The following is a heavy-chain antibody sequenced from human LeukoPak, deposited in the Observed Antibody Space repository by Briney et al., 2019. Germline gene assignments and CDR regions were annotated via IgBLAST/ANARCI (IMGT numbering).Heavy chain of an antibody. V-gene: IGHV3-23*01. CDR2: ISGSGGST. CDR1: GFTFSSYA. CDR3: AKAEYYYDSSGTFDY. D-gene: IGHD3-22*01. J-gene: IGHJ4*02. Sequence: PGGSLRLSCAPSGFTFSSYAMSWVRQAPGKGLEWVSAISGSGGSTYYADSVKGRFTISRDNSKNTLYLQMNSLRAEDTAVYYCAKAEYYYDSSGTFDYWGQGALVTVSS.